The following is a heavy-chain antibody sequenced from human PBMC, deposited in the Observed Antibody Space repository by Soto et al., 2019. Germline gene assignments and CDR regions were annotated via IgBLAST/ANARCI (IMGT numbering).Heavy chain of an antibody. CDR2: ISGSGGST. V-gene: IGHV3-64*02. CDR3: ARGPGYYFDY. CDR1: GFTFSIYA. Sequence: PGGSLRLSCAASGFTFSIYAMSWFRQAPGKGLECVSAISGSGGSTYYADSVKGRFTISRDNSKNTLYLQMGSLRAEDMAVYYCARGPGYYFDYWGQGTLVTVSS. J-gene: IGHJ4*02.